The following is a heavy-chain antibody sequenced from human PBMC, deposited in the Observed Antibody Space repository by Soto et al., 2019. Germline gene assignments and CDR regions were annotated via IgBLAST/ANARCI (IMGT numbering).Heavy chain of an antibody. D-gene: IGHD6-19*01. CDR1: WLTIVCLG. CDR3: AKDRDSSGWFSGYYYGVDV. J-gene: IGHJ6*02. CDR2: ISYDGSNK. Sequence: LPHGASWLTIVCLGGHRIRQNTSKGPEWVTLISYDGSNKYYADSVKGRFTISRDNSKNTLSLQVSSLRPEDTAVYYCAKDRDSSGWFSGYYYGVDVWGQGTTVTVSS. V-gene: IGHV3-30*18.